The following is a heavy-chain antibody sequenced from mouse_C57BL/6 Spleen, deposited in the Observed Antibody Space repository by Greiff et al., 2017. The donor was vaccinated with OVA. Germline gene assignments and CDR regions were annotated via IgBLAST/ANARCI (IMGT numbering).Heavy chain of an antibody. Sequence: QVQLQQSGPELVKPGASVKISCKASGYAFSSSWMNWVKQRPGKGLEWIGRIYPGDGDTNYNGKFKGKATLTVDKSSSTAYMQLSSLTSEDSAVFYCAGWGDYNYCYWYFDVWGTGTTVTVSS. CDR3: AGWGDYNYCYWYFDV. J-gene: IGHJ1*03. V-gene: IGHV1-82*01. D-gene: IGHD2-12*01. CDR2: IYPGDGDT. CDR1: GYAFSSSW.